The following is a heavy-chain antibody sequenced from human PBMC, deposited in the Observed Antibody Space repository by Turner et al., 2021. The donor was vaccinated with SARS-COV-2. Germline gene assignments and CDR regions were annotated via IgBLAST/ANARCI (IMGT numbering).Heavy chain of an antibody. V-gene: IGHV4-59*08. CDR3: ARHQWLRGAFDI. CDR2: IYYSGST. J-gene: IGHJ3*02. Sequence: QVQLQESGPGLVKPSETLFLTCTVSGGSIRSYFWSWIRQPPGKGLEWIGYIYYSGSTNYNPSLKSRVTISVDTSKNQFSLKLSSVTAADTAVYFCARHQWLRGAFDIWGQGTMVTVSS. D-gene: IGHD5-12*01. CDR1: GGSIRSYF.